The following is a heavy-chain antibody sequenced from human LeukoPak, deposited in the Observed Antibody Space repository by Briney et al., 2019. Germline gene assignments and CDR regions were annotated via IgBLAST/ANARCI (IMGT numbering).Heavy chain of an antibody. CDR2: ISYDGSNK. CDR3: AKDGETSLPPYYFDS. CDR1: GFTFNGYT. Sequence: PGGSLRLSCAASGFTFNGYTWHWVRQAPGKGLEWVALISYDGSNKYYADSVKGRFTISRDNSKNTLYLLMNDLRAEDTAVYYCAKDGETSLPPYYFDSWGQGTLVTVSS. V-gene: IGHV3-30-3*01. J-gene: IGHJ4*02. D-gene: IGHD2-2*01.